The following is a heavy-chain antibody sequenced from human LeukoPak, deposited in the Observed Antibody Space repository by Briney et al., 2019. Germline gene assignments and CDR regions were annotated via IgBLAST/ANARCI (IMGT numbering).Heavy chain of an antibody. CDR3: VREGYGGYDWMIDY. CDR1: GGSISSGGYY. Sequence: SETLSLTCTVSGGSISSGGYYWSWIRQHPGKGLEWIGYIYYSGSTYYNPSLKSRVTISVDTSKNQFSLKLSSVTAADTAVYYCVREGYGGYDWMIDYWGQGTLVTVSS. V-gene: IGHV4-31*03. D-gene: IGHD5-12*01. CDR2: IYYSGST. J-gene: IGHJ4*02.